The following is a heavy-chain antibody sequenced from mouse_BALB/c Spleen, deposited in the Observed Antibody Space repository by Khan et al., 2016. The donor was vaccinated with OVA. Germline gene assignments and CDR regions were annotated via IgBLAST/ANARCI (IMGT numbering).Heavy chain of an antibody. CDR1: GYTFTTYW. D-gene: IGHD1-1*02. V-gene: IGHV1-7*01. CDR3: KRRGLYGLFAF. J-gene: IGHJ3*01. Sequence: VQLQESGAELAKPGASVKMSCTASGYTFTTYWIHWVKQRPGQGLEWIGYINPSTGYTEYNQKFKDKATLTTDKSSSAAYMQLSSLTSEDSAVYYCKRRGLYGLFAFWGQGTLVTVSA. CDR2: INPSTGYT.